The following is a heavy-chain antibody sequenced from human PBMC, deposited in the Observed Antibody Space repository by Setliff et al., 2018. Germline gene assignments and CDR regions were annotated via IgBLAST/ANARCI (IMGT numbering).Heavy chain of an antibody. CDR3: TTDPSPTFGGVIGAAFDI. J-gene: IGHJ3*02. CDR1: GFTFSNAW. CDR2: IKGKTDGLTT. Sequence: GGSLRLSCAASGFTFSNAWMNWVRQAPGRGLEWVGRIKGKTDGLTTDYAAPVKGRFTISRDDSKNTLYLQMNSLKTEDTAVYYCTTDPSPTFGGVIGAAFDIWGQGTMVTVSS. D-gene: IGHD3-16*01. V-gene: IGHV3-15*07.